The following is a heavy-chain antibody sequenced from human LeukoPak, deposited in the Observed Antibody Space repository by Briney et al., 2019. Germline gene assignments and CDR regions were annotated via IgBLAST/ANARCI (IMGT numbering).Heavy chain of an antibody. V-gene: IGHV1-18*01. CDR1: GYTFSSYG. CDR3: ARDRSPDFWSGDYRDAFDI. CDR2: ISGYNGNT. D-gene: IGHD3-3*01. Sequence: ASVKVSCKVSGYTFSSYGISWVRQAPGQGLEWMGWISGYNGNTNSAQKLQGRVSMTTDTSTSTAYVELRSLRSDDTAVYYCARDRSPDFWSGDYRDAFDIWGQGTMVTVSS. J-gene: IGHJ3*02.